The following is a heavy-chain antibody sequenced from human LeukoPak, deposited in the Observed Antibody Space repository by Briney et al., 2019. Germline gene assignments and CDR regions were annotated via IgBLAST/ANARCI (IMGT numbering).Heavy chain of an antibody. CDR3: ARFIYGDYGAFDY. CDR2: ISSGSTII. Sequence: GGSLRLSCAASGFTFSSYSMNWVRQAPGKGLEWISHISSGSTIIYYADSVKGRFTISRGNAKNSLFLQMNSLRDEDTAVYYCARFIYGDYGAFDYWGRGTLVTVSS. V-gene: IGHV3-48*02. CDR1: GFTFSSYS. D-gene: IGHD4-17*01. J-gene: IGHJ4*02.